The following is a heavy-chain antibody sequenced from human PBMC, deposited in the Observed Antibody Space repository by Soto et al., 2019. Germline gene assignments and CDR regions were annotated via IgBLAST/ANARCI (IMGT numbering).Heavy chain of an antibody. D-gene: IGHD6-13*01. CDR3: NRAAAGPGGAFDI. CDR1: GLPVNINY. Sequence: EVLLVESGGGLVQPGGSLRLSCAASGLPVNINYMAWVRQAPGKGLEWVSIIYGGGSTYYADSVKGRIKISRDNSKNTVYLHMDSLRVDDTAVYYCNRAAAGPGGAFDIWGQGTKVTVSS. CDR2: IYGGGST. V-gene: IGHV3-66*01. J-gene: IGHJ3*02.